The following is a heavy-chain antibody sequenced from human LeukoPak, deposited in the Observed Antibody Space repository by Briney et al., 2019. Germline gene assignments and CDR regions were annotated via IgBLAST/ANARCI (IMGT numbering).Heavy chain of an antibody. D-gene: IGHD1-14*01. Sequence: TGGSLRLSCAASRFTFSRYWMHWVRQAPGKGLVWVSRINSDGSSTTYADSVKGRFTISRDNAKNTLYLQMNSLRAEDTAVYYCARVEPIRLLVDNGGQRTLVTVSS. CDR3: ARVEPIRLLVDN. CDR2: INSDGSST. CDR1: RFTFSRYW. V-gene: IGHV3-74*01. J-gene: IGHJ4*02.